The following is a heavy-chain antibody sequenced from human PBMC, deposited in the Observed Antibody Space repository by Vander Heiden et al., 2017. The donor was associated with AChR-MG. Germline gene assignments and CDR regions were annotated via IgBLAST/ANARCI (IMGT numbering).Heavy chain of an antibody. D-gene: IGHD3-16*01. CDR1: GLTLSSHW. Sequence: EVQLVESGGGLVQPGGSLSLSCAASGLTLSSHWMHWVRHAPGKGRVWVSRVKGDGSSTTYADSVTGRFTISRDNARNTLYLQMTSLRVEDTAVYYCARVPWFGGMDVWGQGTTVTVSS. CDR2: VKGDGSST. CDR3: ARVPWFGGMDV. J-gene: IGHJ6*02. V-gene: IGHV3-74*01.